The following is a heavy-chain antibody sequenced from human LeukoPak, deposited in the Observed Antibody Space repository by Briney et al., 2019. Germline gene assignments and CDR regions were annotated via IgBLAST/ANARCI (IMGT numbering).Heavy chain of an antibody. Sequence: GGSLRLSCAASGFTFSSYAMHWVRQAPGKGLEWVAVISYDGSNKYYADSVKGRFTISRDNSKNTLYLQMNSLRAEDTAVYYCARTKLWFGEGGYGMDVWGQGTTVTVSS. V-gene: IGHV3-30-3*01. CDR1: GFTFSSYA. CDR3: ARTKLWFGEGGYGMDV. D-gene: IGHD3-10*01. CDR2: ISYDGSNK. J-gene: IGHJ6*02.